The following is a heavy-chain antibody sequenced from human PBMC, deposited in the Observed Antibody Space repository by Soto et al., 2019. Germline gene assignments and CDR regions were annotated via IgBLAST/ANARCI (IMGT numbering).Heavy chain of an antibody. Sequence: EVQLLESGGGLVQPGGALRRSCAATGFTFSSYAMSWVRQAPGQGLEWVSAISGSGGSTYYADSVKGRFTISRDNAKNTLYLQRNSLRAEDTAVYYCAKDHGSSWYQYLQHWGQGTLVTVSS. CDR1: GFTFSSYA. V-gene: IGHV3-23*01. CDR3: AKDHGSSWYQYLQH. J-gene: IGHJ1*01. D-gene: IGHD6-13*01. CDR2: ISGSGGST.